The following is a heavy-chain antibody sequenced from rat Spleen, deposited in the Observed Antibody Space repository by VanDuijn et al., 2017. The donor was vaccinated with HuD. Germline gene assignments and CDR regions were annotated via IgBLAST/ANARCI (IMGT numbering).Heavy chain of an antibody. CDR3: ARQEDYGGYSRDYFGY. CDR2: IIYDGSST. CDR1: GFTFSDYA. J-gene: IGHJ2*01. V-gene: IGHV5-17*01. Sequence: EVQLVESGGGLVQPGRSLKLSCAASGFTFSDYAMAWVRQAPKKGLEWVATIIYDGSSTYYRDSVKGRFTISRDNAKSTLYLQMDSLRSEDTATYYCARQEDYGGYSRDYFGYWGQGVVVTVSS. D-gene: IGHD1-11*01.